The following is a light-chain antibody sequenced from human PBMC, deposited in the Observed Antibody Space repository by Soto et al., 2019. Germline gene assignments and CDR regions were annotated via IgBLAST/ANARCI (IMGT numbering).Light chain of an antibody. CDR2: EVN. V-gene: IGLV2-14*01. Sequence: QSAPTQPASVSGSPGQSITISCAGTSSDVGAYNYVSWYQQSPGKAPKLMIYEVNNRPSGISDRFSGSKSGNTASLTISGLRADDEADYYCASYTRSNTYVFGTGTKLTVL. CDR3: ASYTRSNTYV. CDR1: SSDVGAYNY. J-gene: IGLJ1*01.